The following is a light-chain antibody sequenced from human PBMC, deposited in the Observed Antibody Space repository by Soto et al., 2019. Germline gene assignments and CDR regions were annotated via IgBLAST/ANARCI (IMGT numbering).Light chain of an antibody. Sequence: DIQMTQSPSSLSASVGDRVTITCRASQNISTYLNWYQQKPGRAPNLLIYATSSLQIGVPSRFSGSGSGTDFTLTISSLQPEDFTTYYCQQTYSTLWTFGQGTKVEI. CDR3: QQTYSTLWT. CDR2: ATS. CDR1: QNISTY. V-gene: IGKV1-39*01. J-gene: IGKJ1*01.